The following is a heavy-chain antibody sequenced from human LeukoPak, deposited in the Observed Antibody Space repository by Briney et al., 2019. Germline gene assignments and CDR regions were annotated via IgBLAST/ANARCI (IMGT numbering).Heavy chain of an antibody. D-gene: IGHD3-22*01. Sequence: PGGSLRLSCAASGFTFSSYWMSWVRQAPGKGLEWVANIKQDGSEKYYVDSVKGRFTVSRDNAKNSLYLQMNSLRAEDTAVYYCARDSYYYDSSGSKGFDYWGQGTPVTVSS. J-gene: IGHJ4*02. CDR3: ARDSYYYDSSGSKGFDY. CDR1: GFTFSSYW. CDR2: IKQDGSEK. V-gene: IGHV3-7*01.